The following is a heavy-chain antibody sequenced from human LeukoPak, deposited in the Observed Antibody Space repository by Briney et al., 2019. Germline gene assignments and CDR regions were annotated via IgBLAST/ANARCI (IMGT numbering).Heavy chain of an antibody. V-gene: IGHV4-38-2*01. CDR2: NYHSGST. Sequence: KTSETLSLTCAVSSYSISSGYYLGWIRQPPGKGLEWIGRNYHSGSTYYNPAVKIRVTKNEDKSKTQFSLKLSSVTAADTAVYYCGRVALPAVGYYYYYYYMDVWGKGTTVTVSS. CDR3: GRVALPAVGYYYYYYYMDV. CDR1: SYSISSGYY. D-gene: IGHD2-2*01. J-gene: IGHJ6*03.